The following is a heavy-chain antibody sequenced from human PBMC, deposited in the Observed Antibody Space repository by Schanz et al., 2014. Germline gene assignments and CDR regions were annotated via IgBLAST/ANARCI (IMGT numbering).Heavy chain of an antibody. Sequence: MQLVESGGGVVHPGGSLRLSCGGSGFSFSDYGMHWVRQAPGRGLEWVAVISYHGSERYYADSVKGRFTISRDNSKNTLYLQMNSLRTEDTAVYFCAKSYDTSGYSGFDYWGQGTLVTVSS. V-gene: IGHV3-30*18. J-gene: IGHJ4*02. CDR3: AKSYDTSGYSGFDY. CDR1: GFSFSDYG. CDR2: ISYHGSER. D-gene: IGHD3-22*01.